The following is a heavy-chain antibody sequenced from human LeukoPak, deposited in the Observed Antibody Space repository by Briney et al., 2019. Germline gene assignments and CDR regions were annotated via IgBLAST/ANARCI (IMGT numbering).Heavy chain of an antibody. D-gene: IGHD2-15*01. J-gene: IGHJ6*03. CDR1: GYTFTSYG. Sequence: ASVTVSCKASGYTFTSYGISWVRQAPGQGLEWMGWISAYNGNTNYAQKLQGRVTMTTDTSTSTAYMELRSLRSDDTAVYYCARVVVAAKEVYYYYYMDVWGKGTTVTVSS. CDR2: ISAYNGNT. V-gene: IGHV1-18*01. CDR3: ARVVVAAKEVYYYYYMDV.